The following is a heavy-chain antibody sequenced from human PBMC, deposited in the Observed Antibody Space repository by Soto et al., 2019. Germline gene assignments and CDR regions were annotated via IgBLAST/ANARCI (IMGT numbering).Heavy chain of an antibody. CDR1: GYTFPSYA. J-gene: IGHJ3*02. D-gene: IGHD1-1*01. CDR3: ATVGWALHNPGAFDI. CDR2: INPSGGST. V-gene: IGHV1-46*03. Sequence: ASVKVSCKASGYTFPSYAMHWLRQAPGQRLEWMGWINPSGGSTSYAQKFQGRVTMTRDTSTSTVYMELSSLRSEDTAVYYCATVGWALHNPGAFDIWGQGTMDPVSS.